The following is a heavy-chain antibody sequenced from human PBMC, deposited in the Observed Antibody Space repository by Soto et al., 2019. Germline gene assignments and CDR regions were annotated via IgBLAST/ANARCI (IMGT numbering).Heavy chain of an antibody. CDR1: GFTFSSYG. D-gene: IGHD3-22*01. J-gene: IGHJ4*02. CDR3: ASYYYDSSANFDY. V-gene: IGHV3-30*03. Sequence: QVQLVESGGGVVQPGRSLRLSCAASGFTFSSYGMHWVRQAPGKGLEWVAVISYDGSNKYYADSVKGRFTISRDNSKNTLYLQMNSLRAEDTAVYYCASYYYDSSANFDYWGQGTLVTVSS. CDR2: ISYDGSNK.